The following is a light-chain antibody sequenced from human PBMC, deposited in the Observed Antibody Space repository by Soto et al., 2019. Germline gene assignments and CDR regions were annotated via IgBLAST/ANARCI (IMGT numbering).Light chain of an antibody. CDR1: SSNIGTNH. J-gene: IGLJ1*01. CDR2: RHT. Sequence: QSALTQPPSASGTPGQRVTISCSGGSSNIGTNHVYWYQHLPGTAPKLLIYRHTLRPSGVPDRFSASKSGTSASLAISGLRSDDEADYYCAAWDDGLSGYYVFGTGTKVTVL. V-gene: IGLV1-47*01. CDR3: AAWDDGLSGYYV.